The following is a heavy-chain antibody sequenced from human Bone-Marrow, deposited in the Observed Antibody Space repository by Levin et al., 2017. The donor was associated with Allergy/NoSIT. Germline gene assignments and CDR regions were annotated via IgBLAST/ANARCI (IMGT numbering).Heavy chain of an antibody. CDR2: INPGNGNT. V-gene: IGHV1-3*01. CDR1: GYTFVGYA. Sequence: RAGGSLRLSCTASGYTFVGYAIHWVRQAPGHRPEWMAWINPGNGNTKYSSKFQARATITRDISATTVYMDLNSLASEDTAIYYCARARTQGYCPAGTCSEPLTWGPGTLVTVSS. J-gene: IGHJ1*01. D-gene: IGHD1-1*01. CDR3: ARARTQGYCPAGTCSEPLT.